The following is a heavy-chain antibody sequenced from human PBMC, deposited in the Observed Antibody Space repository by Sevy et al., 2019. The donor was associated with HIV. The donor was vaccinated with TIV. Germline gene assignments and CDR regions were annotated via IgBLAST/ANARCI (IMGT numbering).Heavy chain of an antibody. Sequence: ASVKVSCKDSGYTFTGYGISWVRQAPGQGLEWMGWISAYNGNRNYAQRLQGRVTMTTDTSTSTAYMELRSLRSDDTAVYYCARVVAFYDFWRGTDYWGQGTLVTVSS. CDR1: GYTFTGYG. V-gene: IGHV1-18*01. CDR2: ISAYNGNR. D-gene: IGHD3-3*01. CDR3: ARVVAFYDFWRGTDY. J-gene: IGHJ4*02.